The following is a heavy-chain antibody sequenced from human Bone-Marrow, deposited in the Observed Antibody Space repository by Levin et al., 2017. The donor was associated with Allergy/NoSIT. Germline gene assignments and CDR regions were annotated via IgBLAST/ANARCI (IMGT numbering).Heavy chain of an antibody. J-gene: IGHJ4*02. Sequence: PGGSLRLSCGASGFTFSSYSMKWVRQPPGKGLEWIAYISETGRTIYYADSVKGRLTISRDNAKNSLYLQMNNLRDEDTAVYYCAAYNYDLGPFHWGQGTLVTVSS. CDR2: ISETGRTI. CDR1: GFTFSSYS. V-gene: IGHV3-48*02. CDR3: AAYNYDLGPFH. D-gene: IGHD5-18*01.